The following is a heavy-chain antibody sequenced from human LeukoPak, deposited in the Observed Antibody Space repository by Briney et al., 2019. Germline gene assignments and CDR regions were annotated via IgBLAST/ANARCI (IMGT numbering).Heavy chain of an antibody. V-gene: IGHV1-46*01. J-gene: IGHJ4*02. CDR3: ARDSITMIKDF. D-gene: IGHD3-22*01. Sequence: ASVKVSCKASGYTFTSYYMHWVRQAPGQGLEWMGIINPSGGSTSYAQKFQGRVTMTRDTSASTVYMELSSLRSEDRAVYYCARDSITMIKDFWGQGTLVTVSS. CDR2: INPSGGST. CDR1: GYTFTSYY.